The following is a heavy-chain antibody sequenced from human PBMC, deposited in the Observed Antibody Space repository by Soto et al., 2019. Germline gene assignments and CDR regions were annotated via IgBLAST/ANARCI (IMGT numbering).Heavy chain of an antibody. CDR1: GGTFSSYA. V-gene: IGHV1-69*13. Sequence: GASVKVSCKASGGTFSSYAISWVRQAPGQGLEWMGGIIPIFGTANYAQKFQGRVTITADESTSTAYMELSSLRSEDTAVYYCASRAYNWNDSRYYGMDVWGQGTTVTVSS. CDR3: ASRAYNWNDSRYYGMDV. J-gene: IGHJ6*02. D-gene: IGHD1-1*01. CDR2: IIPIFGTA.